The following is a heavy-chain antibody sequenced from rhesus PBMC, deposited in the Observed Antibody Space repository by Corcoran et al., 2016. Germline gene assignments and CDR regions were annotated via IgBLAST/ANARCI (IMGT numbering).Heavy chain of an antibody. Sequence: QVQLHQWGDGLVKPSETLSLTCAVYGCSIRSNYWSWVRQPPGQGLEWIGRIRSGGSTNYNTPLKSRVTSSRDTSKNQFSLKLSSVTAADTAVYDCARPDVDTGHYFDYWGQGVLVTVSS. D-gene: IGHD5-12*01. CDR1: GCSIRSNY. V-gene: IGHV4-160*01. CDR3: ARPDVDTGHYFDY. J-gene: IGHJ4*01. CDR2: IRSGGST.